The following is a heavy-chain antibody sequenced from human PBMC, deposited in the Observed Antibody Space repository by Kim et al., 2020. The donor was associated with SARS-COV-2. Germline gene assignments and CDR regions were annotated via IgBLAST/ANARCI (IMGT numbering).Heavy chain of an antibody. Sequence: GGSLRLSCAVSGFTFSDAWMSWVRQAPGKGLEWVDRIKRRSDGGTVNYAAPVEGRFTISRDDSNNTLYLQMNGLKTEDTAVYYCTADLEQSSGYSHDYWGQGKLVTVSS. CDR1: GFTFSDAW. D-gene: IGHD6-19*01. CDR3: TADLEQSSGYSHDY. CDR2: IKRRSDGGTV. J-gene: IGHJ4*02. V-gene: IGHV3-15*05.